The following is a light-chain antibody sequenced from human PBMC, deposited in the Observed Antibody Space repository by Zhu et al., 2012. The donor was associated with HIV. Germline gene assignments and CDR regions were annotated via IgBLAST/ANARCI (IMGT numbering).Light chain of an antibody. CDR1: QSVSSY. V-gene: IGKV3-11*01. CDR2: DAS. J-gene: IGKJ4*01. Sequence: EIVLTQSPATLSLSPGEKVTLSCRASQSVSSYLAWYQQKPDQAPRLLIYDASNRATGIPARFSGSGSGTDFTLTISSLQPEDSAVYYCQQRNGNWFTFGGGTKVEIK. CDR3: QQRNGNWFT.